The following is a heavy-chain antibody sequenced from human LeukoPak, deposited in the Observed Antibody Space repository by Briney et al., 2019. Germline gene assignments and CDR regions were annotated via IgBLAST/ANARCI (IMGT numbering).Heavy chain of an antibody. D-gene: IGHD6-19*01. CDR1: GGPMSSHY. CDR3: ARGGWYQDY. J-gene: IGHJ4*02. Sequence: PSETLSLTCTVSGGPMSSHYWSWFRQPPGKGLECIGYIYYSGSTTYNPSLESRLTISVDTSKNQFSLKLTSVTAADTAVYYCARGGWYQDYWGQGTLVTVSS. CDR2: IYYSGST. V-gene: IGHV4-59*08.